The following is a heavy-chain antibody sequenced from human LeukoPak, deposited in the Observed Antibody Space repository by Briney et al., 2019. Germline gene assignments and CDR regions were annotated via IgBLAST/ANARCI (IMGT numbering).Heavy chain of an antibody. J-gene: IGHJ4*02. V-gene: IGHV3-48*03. CDR1: GFTFSNYE. CDR2: IYTDNNI. CDR3: ERASNSPFDY. Sequence: GGSLRLSCAASGFTFSNYEMSWVRQTPGKGLEWVSHIYTDNNIYQADAVKGRFTISRDNAKNSLYLQMNSLRAEDTAVYCCERASNSPFDYWGQGTLVTVSS. D-gene: IGHD2-21*01.